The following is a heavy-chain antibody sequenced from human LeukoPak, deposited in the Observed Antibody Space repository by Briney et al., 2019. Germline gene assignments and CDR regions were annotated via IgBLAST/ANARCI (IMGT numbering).Heavy chain of an antibody. V-gene: IGHV3-23*01. CDR1: GFAFSGFA. J-gene: IGHJ4*02. Sequence: GGSLRLSCSGSGFAFSGFATGWVRQAPGKGLEWVSSISGSGDNTYYADSVDGRFIVSRDNTKNTLYLQMNSLRAEDTALYYCARGRGGDYVPSRFDYWGQGTLVTVSS. CDR2: ISGSGDNT. CDR3: ARGRGGDYVPSRFDY. D-gene: IGHD4-17*01.